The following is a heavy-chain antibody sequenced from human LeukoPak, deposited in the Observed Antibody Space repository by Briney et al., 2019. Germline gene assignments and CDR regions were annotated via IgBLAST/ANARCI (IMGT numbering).Heavy chain of an antibody. CDR2: ISWNGGSI. J-gene: IGHJ3*02. V-gene: IGHV3-9*03. Sequence: PGRSLRLSCAASGFTFDDYAMHWVRQAPGKGLEWVSGISWNGGSIGYADSVKGRFTISRDNAKNSLYLQMNSLRAEDMALYYCAKGEWELGSAFDIWGQGTMVTVSS. CDR3: AKGEWELGSAFDI. CDR1: GFTFDDYA. D-gene: IGHD1-26*01.